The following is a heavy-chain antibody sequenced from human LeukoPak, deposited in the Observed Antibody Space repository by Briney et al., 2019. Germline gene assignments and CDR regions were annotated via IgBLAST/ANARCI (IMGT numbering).Heavy chain of an antibody. CDR1: GGPISNYY. D-gene: IGHD3-10*01. CDR3: AREAPHYYGSGSSYYYYYYMDV. Sequence: SETLSLTCTVSGGPISNYYWSWIRQPPGKGLEWIGYIYYSGSTNYNPSLKSRVTISVGTSKNQFSLKLSSVTAADTAVYYCAREAPHYYGSGSSYYYYYYMDVWGKGTTVTVSS. V-gene: IGHV4-59*01. CDR2: IYYSGST. J-gene: IGHJ6*03.